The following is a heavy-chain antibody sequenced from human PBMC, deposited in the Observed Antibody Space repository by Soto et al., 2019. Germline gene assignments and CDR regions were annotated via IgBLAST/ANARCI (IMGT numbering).Heavy chain of an antibody. Sequence: GASVEVSCKASGYTFTGYYMHWVRQAPGQGLEWMGWINPNSGGTNYAQKFQGRVTMTRDTSISTAYMELSRLRSDDTAVYYCARDGYYDSSGYEGSIADYWGQGTLVTVSS. J-gene: IGHJ4*02. CDR2: INPNSGGT. CDR1: GYTFTGYY. D-gene: IGHD3-22*01. V-gene: IGHV1-2*02. CDR3: ARDGYYDSSGYEGSIADY.